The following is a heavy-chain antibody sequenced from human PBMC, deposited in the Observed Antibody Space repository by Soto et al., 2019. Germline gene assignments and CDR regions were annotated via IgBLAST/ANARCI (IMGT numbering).Heavy chain of an antibody. V-gene: IGHV4-61*01. CDR3: ARVPLRYSSSHNFDS. Sequence: SETLSLTCSVSGASVSSGSFYLSWIRQPPGKGLEWIGFIYNNETFNYNPSLKSRVTLSVDTSKHQFSLKLSSVTAADTAVYYCARVPLRYSSSHNFDSWGQGALVTVSS. J-gene: IGHJ4*02. CDR2: IYNNETF. D-gene: IGHD6-19*01. CDR1: GASVSSGSFY.